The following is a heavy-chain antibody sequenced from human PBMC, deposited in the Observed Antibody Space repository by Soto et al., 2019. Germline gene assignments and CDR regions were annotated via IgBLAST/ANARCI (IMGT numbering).Heavy chain of an antibody. Sequence: EVQLLESGGGLVQPGGSLRLSCAASGFTFSSYAMSWVRQAPGKGLEWVSAISGSGCSTYYADSVKGRFTISRDNSKNTLYLQMNSLRAEDTAVYYCAKDRPIVVVVAASFDYWGQGTLVTVSS. CDR3: AKDRPIVVVVAASFDY. CDR1: GFTFSSYA. D-gene: IGHD2-15*01. V-gene: IGHV3-23*01. CDR2: ISGSGCST. J-gene: IGHJ4*02.